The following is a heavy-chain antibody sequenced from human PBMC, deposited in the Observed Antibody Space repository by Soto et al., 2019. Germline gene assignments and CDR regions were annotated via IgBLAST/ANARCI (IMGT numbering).Heavy chain of an antibody. CDR1: GGSISSGGYY. Sequence: QVQLQESGPGLVKPSQTLSLTCTVSGGSISSGGYYWSWIRQHPGKGLEWIGYIYDSGSTYYNPSLKSRVTISVDTSKNQCSLKLSSVTAADTAVYYCARELRFGEDYYGMDVWGQGTTVTVSS. V-gene: IGHV4-31*03. D-gene: IGHD3-10*01. J-gene: IGHJ6*02. CDR2: IYDSGST. CDR3: ARELRFGEDYYGMDV.